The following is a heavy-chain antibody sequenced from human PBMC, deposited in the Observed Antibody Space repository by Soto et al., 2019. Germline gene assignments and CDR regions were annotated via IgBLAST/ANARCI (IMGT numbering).Heavy chain of an antibody. CDR1: GGSISSGEYY. D-gene: IGHD2-2*02. CDR3: ARESVPAYIHHTWFDP. CDR2: NYYSGST. Sequence: SETLSLTCTISGGSISSGEYYWSWLRQPPGKGLEWIGYNYYSGSTYYNPSLGSRVTISIDTSRNQFSLKLSSVTAADTAVYYCARESVPAYIHHTWFDPWGQGTLVTVS. V-gene: IGHV4-30-4*01. J-gene: IGHJ5*02.